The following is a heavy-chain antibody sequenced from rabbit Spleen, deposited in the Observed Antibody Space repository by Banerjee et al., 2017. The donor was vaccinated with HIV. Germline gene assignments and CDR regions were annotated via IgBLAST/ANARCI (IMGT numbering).Heavy chain of an antibody. Sequence: QEQLVESGGGLVQPEGSLKLSCTASGFSFSNKAVMCWVRQAPGKGLEWIACINAVTGEAVYASWAKGRFTMSRTSSTTVTLQMTSLTAADTATYFCARDLVAVIGWNFNLWGQGTLVTVS. CDR1: GFSFSNKAV. J-gene: IGHJ4*01. D-gene: IGHD1-1*01. CDR3: ARDLVAVIGWNFNL. CDR2: INAVTGEA. V-gene: IGHV1S45*01.